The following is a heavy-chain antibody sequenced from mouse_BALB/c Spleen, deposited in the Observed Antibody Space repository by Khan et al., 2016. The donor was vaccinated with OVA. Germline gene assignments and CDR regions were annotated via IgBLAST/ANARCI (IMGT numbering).Heavy chain of an antibody. Sequence: QVRLQQSGPGLVAPSQSLSITCTVSGFSLTDYAVSWIRQPPGKGLEWLGVIWGGGSKYYNSALKSRLSISKDNSKSQVFLKMNRLQTDDTAMYYCTKDPPYYAMDYWGQGTSVTVSS. CDR3: TKDPPYYAMDY. CDR2: IWGGGSK. CDR1: GFSLTDYA. J-gene: IGHJ4*01. V-gene: IGHV2-6-5*01.